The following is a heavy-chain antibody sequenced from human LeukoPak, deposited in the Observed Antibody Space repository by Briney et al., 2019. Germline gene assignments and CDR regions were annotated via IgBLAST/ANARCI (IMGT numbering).Heavy chain of an antibody. CDR3: ARWGSGNDY. V-gene: IGHV4-34*01. D-gene: IGHD2-15*01. Sequence: ASETLSLTCAVYGGSFSGYYWSWIRQPPGKGLEWVGEINHSGSTNYHPSLKSRVTISVDTSKNQFYLTLSYVTAADTAVYYCARWGSGNDYWGQGTLVTVSS. CDR1: GGSFSGYY. J-gene: IGHJ4*02. CDR2: INHSGST.